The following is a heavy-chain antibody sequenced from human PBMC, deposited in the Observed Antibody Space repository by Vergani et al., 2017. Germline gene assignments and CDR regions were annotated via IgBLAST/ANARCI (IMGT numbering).Heavy chain of an antibody. Sequence: QVQLQQWGAGLLKPSETLSLTCAVYGGSFSGYYWSWIRQPPGKGLEWIGEINHSGSTNCNPSLKSRVTISVDTSKNQFSLKMTSVTAADTAVYYCARDTTGRKSPVAARSGYMAVWSEGSSVTVPS. CDR2: INHSGST. J-gene: IGHJ6*03. V-gene: IGHV4-34*01. D-gene: IGHD6-6*01. CDR3: ARDTTGRKSPVAARSGYMAV. CDR1: GGSFSGYY.